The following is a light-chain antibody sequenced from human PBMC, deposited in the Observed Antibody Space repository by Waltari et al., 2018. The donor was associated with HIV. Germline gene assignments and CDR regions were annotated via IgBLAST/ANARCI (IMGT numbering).Light chain of an antibody. CDR1: QRVSENY. J-gene: IGKJ1*01. Sequence: ETVLTQAPGTLSLSPGEGATLSCRASQRVSENYLAWYQQKPGQAPRLLIYGASTRATGIPDRFRGRGSGTDFTLTISRLEPEDFAVYYCQQYGSSPRTFGQGTKVEIK. V-gene: IGKV3-20*01. CDR2: GAS. CDR3: QQYGSSPRT.